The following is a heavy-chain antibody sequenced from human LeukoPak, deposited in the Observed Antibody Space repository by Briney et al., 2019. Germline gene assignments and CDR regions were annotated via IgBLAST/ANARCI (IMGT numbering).Heavy chain of an antibody. Sequence: SETLSLTCTVSGGSISSYYWSWIRQPPGKGLEWIGYIYYSGSTNYNPSLKSRVTISVDTSKDQFSLKLSSVTAADTAVYYCARQVSTWYDYVWGSYRPYFDYWGQGTLVTVSS. J-gene: IGHJ4*02. CDR3: ARQVSTWYDYVWGSYRPYFDY. V-gene: IGHV4-59*08. CDR2: IYYSGST. D-gene: IGHD3-16*02. CDR1: GGSISSYY.